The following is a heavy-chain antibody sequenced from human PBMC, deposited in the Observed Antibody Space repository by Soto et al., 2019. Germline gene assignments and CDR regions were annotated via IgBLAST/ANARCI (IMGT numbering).Heavy chain of an antibody. Sequence: SETLSLTCTVSGGSISSFSWSWIRQPPGKGLEWIGYIYFSGSTNYNPSLKSRVTISVDTSKNRFSLNLSSVTAADTAVYYCARGTSWSGMDVWGQGTTVTVSS. D-gene: IGHD2-2*01. CDR2: IYFSGST. J-gene: IGHJ6*02. CDR3: ARGTSWSGMDV. CDR1: GGSISSFS. V-gene: IGHV4-59*01.